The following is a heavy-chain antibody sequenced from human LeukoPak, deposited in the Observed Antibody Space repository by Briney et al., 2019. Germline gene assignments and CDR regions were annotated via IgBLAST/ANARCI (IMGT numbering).Heavy chain of an antibody. CDR3: AKGSGINHYHWIDP. J-gene: IGHJ5*02. CDR2: ISGGGGST. Sequence: GGSLRLSCAASEFTFSNYAMNWVRQAPGKGLEWVSGISGGGGSTYYADSVKGRFTISRDNSKNTLYLQLDGLRAEDTALYYCAKGSGINHYHWIDPWGQGTLVTVSS. D-gene: IGHD1-14*01. V-gene: IGHV3-23*01. CDR1: EFTFSNYA.